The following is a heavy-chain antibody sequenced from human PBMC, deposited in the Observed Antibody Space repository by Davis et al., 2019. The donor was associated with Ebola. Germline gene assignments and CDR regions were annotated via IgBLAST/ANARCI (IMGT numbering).Heavy chain of an antibody. J-gene: IGHJ3*01. D-gene: IGHD6-6*01. V-gene: IGHV3-48*03. Sequence: PGGSLRLSCAASGFTFSDYEMNWVRKAPGKGLEWVSYISSSGSTIYYADSVKGRFTISRDNAKNSLYLQMNSLRVEDTAVYYCARRAARSRGDGFDFWGQGTMVTVSS. CDR2: ISSSGSTI. CDR1: GFTFSDYE. CDR3: ARRAARSRGDGFDF.